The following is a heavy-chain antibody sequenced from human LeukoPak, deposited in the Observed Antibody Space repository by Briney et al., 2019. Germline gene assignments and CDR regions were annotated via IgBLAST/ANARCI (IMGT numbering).Heavy chain of an antibody. Sequence: SETLSLTCTVSGGSISSYYWSWIRQPPGKGLEWIGYIYYSGSTNYNPSLKSRVTISVDTSKNQFSLKLSSVTAADTAVYYCARTTERITMVRGVIIRDREAYYFDYWGQGTLVTVSS. CDR3: ARTTERITMVRGVIIRDREAYYFDY. V-gene: IGHV4-59*01. CDR1: GGSISSYY. J-gene: IGHJ4*02. D-gene: IGHD3-10*01. CDR2: IYYSGST.